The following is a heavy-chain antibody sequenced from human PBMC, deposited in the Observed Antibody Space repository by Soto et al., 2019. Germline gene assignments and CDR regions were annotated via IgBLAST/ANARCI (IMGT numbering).Heavy chain of an antibody. CDR1: GFTFSSYA. Sequence: GGSLRLSCAASGFTFSSYAMSWVRQAPGKGLEWVSAISGSGGSTYYADSVKGRFTISRDNSKNTLYLQMNSLRAEDTAVYYCAKDVGSTRPDYYYYGMDVWGQGTTVTVSS. V-gene: IGHV3-23*01. CDR3: AKDVGSTRPDYYYYGMDV. D-gene: IGHD2-2*01. J-gene: IGHJ6*02. CDR2: ISGSGGST.